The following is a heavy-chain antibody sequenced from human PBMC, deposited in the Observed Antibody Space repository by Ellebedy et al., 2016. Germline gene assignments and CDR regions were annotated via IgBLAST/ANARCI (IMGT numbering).Heavy chain of an antibody. CDR3: AKDVLGGSGWYLGPHYYYYYGMDV. J-gene: IGHJ6*02. V-gene: IGHV3-30*18. Sequence: GGSLRLSCAASGFTFSSYGMHWVRQAPGKGLEWVAVISYDGSNKYYADSVKGRFTISRDNSKNTLYLQMNSLRAEDTAVYYCAKDVLGGSGWYLGPHYYYYYGMDVWGQGTTVTVSS. CDR1: GFTFSSYG. CDR2: ISYDGSNK. D-gene: IGHD6-19*01.